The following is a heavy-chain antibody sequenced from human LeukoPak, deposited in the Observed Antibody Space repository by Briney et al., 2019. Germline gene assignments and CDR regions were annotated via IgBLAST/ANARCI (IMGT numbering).Heavy chain of an antibody. V-gene: IGHV1-69*04. D-gene: IGHD6-6*01. J-gene: IGHJ4*02. CDR3: AREYLSSSEGGFDY. Sequence: ASVKVSCKASGGTFTSYAISWVRQAPGQGLEWMGRIIPILGIATYAQKFQGRVTITADKSTSTAYMELSSLRSEDTAVYYCAREYLSSSEGGFDYWGQGTLVTVSS. CDR2: IIPILGIA. CDR1: GGTFTSYA.